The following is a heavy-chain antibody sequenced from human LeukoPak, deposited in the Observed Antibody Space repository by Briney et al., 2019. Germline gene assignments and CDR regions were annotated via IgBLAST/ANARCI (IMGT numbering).Heavy chain of an antibody. CDR1: GGSISSSSYY. D-gene: IGHD3-16*01. CDR3: ARVMISGPCFDP. V-gene: IGHV4-39*07. CDR2: IYYSGST. J-gene: IGHJ5*02. Sequence: SETLSLTCTVSGGSISSSSYYWGWIRQPPGKGLEWIGSIYYSGSTYYNPSLKSRVTISVDTSKNQFSLKLSSVTAADTAVYYCARVMISGPCFDPWGQGTLVTVSS.